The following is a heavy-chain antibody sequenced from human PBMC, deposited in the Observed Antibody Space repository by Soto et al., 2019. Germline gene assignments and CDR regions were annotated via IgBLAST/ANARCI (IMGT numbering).Heavy chain of an antibody. CDR1: GGTFSSYT. Sequence: QVQLVQSGAEVKKPGSSVKVSCKASGGTFSSYTISWVRQAPGQGLEWMGRIIPILGIANYAQKFQGRVKITADKSTSTAYMELSSLRSEDTAVYYCAREIVATIDYYYMDVWGKGTTVTVSS. CDR2: IIPILGIA. CDR3: AREIVATIDYYYMDV. J-gene: IGHJ6*03. D-gene: IGHD5-12*01. V-gene: IGHV1-69*08.